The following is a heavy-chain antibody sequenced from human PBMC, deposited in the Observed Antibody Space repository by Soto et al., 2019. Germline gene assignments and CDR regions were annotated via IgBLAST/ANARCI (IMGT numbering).Heavy chain of an antibody. CDR1: GGSLSSYY. CDR2: IYYSGSP. V-gene: IGHV4-59*08. Sequence: PSETLSLPCSVSGGSLSSYYWSLVRQPPGKGPEWIGYIYYSGSPNYNPSLKSRVTISVDTSKNPISLKLSSVTAADTAVYYCARPKYDLWSGWPLWYMDVWGKGTTVTVSS. CDR3: ARPKYDLWSGWPLWYMDV. D-gene: IGHD3-3*01. J-gene: IGHJ6*03.